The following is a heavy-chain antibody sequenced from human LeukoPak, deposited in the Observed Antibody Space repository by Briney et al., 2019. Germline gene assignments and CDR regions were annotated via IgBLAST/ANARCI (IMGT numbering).Heavy chain of an antibody. J-gene: IGHJ4*02. D-gene: IGHD2-15*01. CDR3: ARKSIEVSGRQPYDY. CDR2: IKHSGVT. CDR1: GGSFSGYY. Sequence: SETLSLTCAVYGGSFSGYYWSWIRQSPEKGLEWIGEIKHSGVTNYNPSPKSRLTMSVDTSKTQFSLRLTSVTAADTAVYYCARKSIEVSGRQPYDYWGQGTLVTVSS. V-gene: IGHV4-34*01.